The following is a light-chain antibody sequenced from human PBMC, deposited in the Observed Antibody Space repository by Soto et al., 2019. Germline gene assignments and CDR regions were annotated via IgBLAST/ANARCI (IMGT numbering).Light chain of an antibody. Sequence: EIVLTQSPGTLSLSPGERVTLSCRASQSVSSSYLAWYQQNRGQAPRLLIYGASSRAPGIPDRFGGSGSGTDFTLTISRLEPEDFAVYYCQQYGSSRWTFGQGNKVEIK. CDR3: QQYGSSRWT. CDR2: GAS. V-gene: IGKV3-20*01. CDR1: QSVSSSY. J-gene: IGKJ1*01.